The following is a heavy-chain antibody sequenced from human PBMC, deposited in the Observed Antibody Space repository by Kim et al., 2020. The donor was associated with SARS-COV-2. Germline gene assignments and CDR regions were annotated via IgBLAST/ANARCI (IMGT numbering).Heavy chain of an antibody. J-gene: IGHJ4*02. CDR3: ARGLGRPMGWFGELLPRETKIDY. D-gene: IGHD3-10*01. V-gene: IGHV4-34*01. Sequence: SETLSLTCAVYGGSFSGYYWSWIRQPPGKGLEWIGEINHSGRTNYNPSLKSRVTISVDTSKNQFSLKLSSVTAADTAVYYCARGLGRPMGWFGELLPRETKIDYWGQGTLVTVSS. CDR1: GGSFSGYY. CDR2: INHSGRT.